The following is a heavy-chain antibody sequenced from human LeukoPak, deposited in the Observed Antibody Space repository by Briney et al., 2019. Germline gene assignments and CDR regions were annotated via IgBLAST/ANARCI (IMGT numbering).Heavy chain of an antibody. V-gene: IGHV1-2*02. D-gene: IGHD1-26*01. CDR2: INPNSGGT. Sequence: ASVKVSCKASGFTFTGYYMHWVRQAPGQGLEWMGWINPNSGGTNYAQKFQGRVTMTRDTSISTAYMELSRLRSDDTAVYYCARGLVDSRGIDPWGQGTLVTVSS. CDR1: GFTFTGYY. J-gene: IGHJ5*02. CDR3: ARGLVDSRGIDP.